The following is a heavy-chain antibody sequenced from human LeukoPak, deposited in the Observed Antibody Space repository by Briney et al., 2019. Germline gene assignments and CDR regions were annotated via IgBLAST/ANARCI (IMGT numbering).Heavy chain of an antibody. J-gene: IGHJ5*02. V-gene: IGHV4-4*07. CDR2: IYYGGST. Sequence: SETLSLTCTVSGGSISSYYWSWIRQPAGKGLEWIGRIYYGGSTNYNPSLKSRVTISVDTSKNQFSLKLNSVTAADTAVYYCVTGRYSYGWYDHWGQGILVTVSS. D-gene: IGHD1-26*01. CDR1: GGSISSYY. CDR3: VTGRYSYGWYDH.